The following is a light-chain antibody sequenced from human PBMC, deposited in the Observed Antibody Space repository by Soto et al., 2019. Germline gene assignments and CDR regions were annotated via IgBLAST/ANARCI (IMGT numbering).Light chain of an antibody. CDR1: QGIRNY. V-gene: IGKV1-9*01. CDR3: QQLNSHLEIT. Sequence: DIQLTQSPSFLSASIGDRVTITCRASQGIRNYLAWYQQKPGEAPRLLIYAASTLQSGVPSRFSGSASGTEFTLTISSLQPEDFATYYCQQLNSHLEITFGQGTRLEIK. CDR2: AAS. J-gene: IGKJ5*01.